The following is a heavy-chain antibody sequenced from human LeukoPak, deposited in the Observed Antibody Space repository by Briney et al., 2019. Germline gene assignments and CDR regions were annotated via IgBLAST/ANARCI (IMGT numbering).Heavy chain of an antibody. D-gene: IGHD1-26*01. J-gene: IGHJ4*02. CDR3: AKDEGWELKGYYLDH. CDR1: GFTFSTFA. CDR2: IGNSAGYT. V-gene: IGHV3-23*01. Sequence: PGESLRLSCAASGFTFSTFAMSWVRQAPGKGLEWVSTIGNSAGYTYYADSVKGRFTISRDNSKNTLYLQMNSLRAGDTAVYYCAKDEGWELKGYYLDHWGQGILVTVSS.